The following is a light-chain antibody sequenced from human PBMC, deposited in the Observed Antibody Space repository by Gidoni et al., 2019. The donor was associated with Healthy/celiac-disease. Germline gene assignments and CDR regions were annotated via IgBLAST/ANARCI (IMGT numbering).Light chain of an antibody. CDR3: QQYNNWLWT. CDR2: GAS. V-gene: IGKV3-15*01. J-gene: IGKJ1*01. Sequence: ELVMTQSPATLSVSPGERATLSCRASQSVSSNLAWYQQKPGQAPRLLIYGASTRATGIPARFSGSGSGTEFTLTISSLQSEDFAVYYCQQYNNWLWTFXXXTKVEIK. CDR1: QSVSSN.